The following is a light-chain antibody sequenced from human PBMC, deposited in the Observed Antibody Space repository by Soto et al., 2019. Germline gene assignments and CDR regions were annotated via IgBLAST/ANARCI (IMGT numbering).Light chain of an antibody. CDR2: KND. J-gene: IGLJ3*02. CDR1: SSDIGSNY. Sequence: QSVLTQPPSASGTPGQRVTISCTGSSSDIGSNYVYWYQQLPEMAPKLLIYKNDQRPSGISERFSGSKSGTSASLAISGLRTEDEANYYCASWDDTLGGRVFGGGTKVTVL. CDR3: ASWDDTLGGRV. V-gene: IGLV1-47*01.